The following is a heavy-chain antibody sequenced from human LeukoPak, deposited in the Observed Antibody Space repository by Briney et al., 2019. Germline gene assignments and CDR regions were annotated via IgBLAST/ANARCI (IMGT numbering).Heavy chain of an antibody. Sequence: SVKVSCKASGGTFSSYAISWVRQAPGQGLEWMGGIIPIFGTANYAQKFQGRVTITADESTSTAYMELSSLRSEDTAVYYCARCSLDIVVVANWFDPWGQGTLVTVSS. CDR3: ARCSLDIVVVANWFDP. CDR1: GGTFSSYA. D-gene: IGHD2-2*03. CDR2: IIPIFGTA. V-gene: IGHV1-69*13. J-gene: IGHJ5*02.